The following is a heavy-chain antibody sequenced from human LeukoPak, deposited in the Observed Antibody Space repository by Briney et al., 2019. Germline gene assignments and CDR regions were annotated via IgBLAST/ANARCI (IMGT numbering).Heavy chain of an antibody. CDR1: GGSISTNSYY. D-gene: IGHD3-10*01. Sequence: SETLSLTRTVSGGSISTNSYYWGWIRQPPGKGLEWIGSIYYSGSTYFNPSLKSRVIISVDTSKNQFSLKLSSVTAADTALYYCALTGYYYGSGSYYNFYWGQGTLVTVSS. CDR3: ALTGYYYGSGSYYNFY. CDR2: IYYSGST. V-gene: IGHV4-39*01. J-gene: IGHJ4*02.